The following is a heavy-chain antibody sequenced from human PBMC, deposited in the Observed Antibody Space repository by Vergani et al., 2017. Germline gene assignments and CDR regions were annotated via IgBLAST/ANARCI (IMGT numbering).Heavy chain of an antibody. Sequence: QLQLQESGPGLVKPSETLSLTCTVSGGSLSSSSYYWGSLRQPPGKGLEWIGSIYYSGSTYYNPSLKRRVPISVDTSKNQFSLKLSSVTAADTAVFSCASAPLVVVPAAMLYWFDPGGQASLVAVSS. D-gene: IGHD2-2*01. V-gene: IGHV4-39*07. CDR1: GGSLSSSSYY. J-gene: IGHJ5*02. CDR3: ASAPLVVVPAAMLYWFDP. CDR2: IYYSGST.